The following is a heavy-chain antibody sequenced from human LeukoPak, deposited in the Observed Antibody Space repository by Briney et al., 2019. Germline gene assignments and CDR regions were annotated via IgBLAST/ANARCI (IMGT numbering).Heavy chain of an antibody. CDR2: IYYSGST. CDR1: GGSISSSSYY. Sequence: SETLSLTCTVPGGSISSSSYYWGWIRQPPGKGLEWIGSIYYSGSTYYNPSLKSRVTISVDTSKNQFSLKLNSVTAADTAVYYCARLGGYSSGWYLVDYWGQGTLVTVSS. V-gene: IGHV4-39*01. CDR3: ARLGGYSSGWYLVDY. J-gene: IGHJ4*02. D-gene: IGHD6-19*01.